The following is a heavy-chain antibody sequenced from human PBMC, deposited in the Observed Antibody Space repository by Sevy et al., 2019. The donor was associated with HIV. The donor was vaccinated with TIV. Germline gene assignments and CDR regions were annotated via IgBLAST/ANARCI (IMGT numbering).Heavy chain of an antibody. CDR3: ATGGDFWSGYSNDAFDI. Sequence: GGSLRLSCAASGFTFSSYAMSWFRQAPGKGLEWVSTIRDSGESTNNADSVKGRFTISRDNSKNTLYLQMNSLRADDTAVYYSATGGDFWSGYSNDAFDIWGQGTMVTVSS. V-gene: IGHV3-23*01. CDR1: GFTFSSYA. CDR2: IRDSGEST. D-gene: IGHD3-3*01. J-gene: IGHJ3*02.